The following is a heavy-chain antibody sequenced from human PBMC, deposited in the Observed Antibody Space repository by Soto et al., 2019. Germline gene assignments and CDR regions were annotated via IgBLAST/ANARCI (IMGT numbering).Heavy chain of an antibody. J-gene: IGHJ3*02. Sequence: GGSLRLSCGGSGFSFDDYAMHWVRQAPGKGPEWVASLSWNSGFSGYADSVKGRFTISRDNAQSSVHLQMNNLRTEDTALYYCAKGRGTIVVTDAYDIWGQGTMVTVSS. CDR3: AKGRGTIVVTDAYDI. V-gene: IGHV3-9*01. CDR2: LSWNSGFS. D-gene: IGHD3-22*01. CDR1: GFSFDDYA.